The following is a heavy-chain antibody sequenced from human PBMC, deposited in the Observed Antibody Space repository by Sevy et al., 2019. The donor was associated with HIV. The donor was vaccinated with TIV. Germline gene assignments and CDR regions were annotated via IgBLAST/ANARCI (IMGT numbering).Heavy chain of an antibody. CDR1: GFTFSSYA. CDR2: ISYDGSNK. J-gene: IGHJ4*02. Sequence: GGSLRLSCAASGFTFSSYAMHWVRQAPGKGLEWVAVISYDGSNKYNADSVKGRFTISRDNSKNTLYLQMNSLRAEDTAVYYCARDRIVLVPAASCGFDYWGQGTLVTVSS. CDR3: ARDRIVLVPAASCGFDY. V-gene: IGHV3-30-3*01. D-gene: IGHD2-2*01.